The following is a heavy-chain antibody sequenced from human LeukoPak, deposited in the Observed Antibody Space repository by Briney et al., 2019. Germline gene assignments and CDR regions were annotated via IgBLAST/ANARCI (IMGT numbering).Heavy chain of an antibody. CDR1: GGSLRGFL. CDR3: ARDSNGVTH. J-gene: IGHJ4*02. D-gene: IGHD4-11*01. V-gene: IGHV4-34*01. CDR2: INHSGST. Sequence: SETLSLTCAVYGGSLRGFLWGWIPPPPGEGLEWIGEINHSGSTNYNPSLKSRVTISVDTSKNQFSLKLSSVTAADTAVYYCARDSNGVTHWGQGTLVTVSS.